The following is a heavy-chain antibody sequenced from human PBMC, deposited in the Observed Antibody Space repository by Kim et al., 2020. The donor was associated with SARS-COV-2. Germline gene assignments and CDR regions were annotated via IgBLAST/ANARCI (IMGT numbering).Heavy chain of an antibody. J-gene: IGHJ4*02. V-gene: IGHV4-34*01. CDR3: ARWTRYYYGSGSYRPFDY. CDR2: INHSGST. D-gene: IGHD3-10*01. CDR1: GGSFSGYY. Sequence: SETLSLTCAVYGGSFSGYYWSWIRQPPGKGLEWIGEINHSGSTNYNPSLKSRVTISVDTSKNQFSLKLSSVTAADTAVYYCARWTRYYYGSGSYRPFDYWGQGTLVTVSS.